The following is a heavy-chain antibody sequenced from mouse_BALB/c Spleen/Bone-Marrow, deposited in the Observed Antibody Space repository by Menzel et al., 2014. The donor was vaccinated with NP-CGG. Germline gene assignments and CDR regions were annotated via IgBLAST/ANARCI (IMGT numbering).Heavy chain of an antibody. CDR3: ARPPDGYYWFTY. V-gene: IGHV5-9-3*01. D-gene: IGHD2-3*01. CDR1: GFTFSSYA. CDR2: ISSGGSYT. Sequence: EVQGVESGGGLVKPGGSLKLSCAASGFTFSSYAMSWVRQTPEKRLEWVATISSGGSYTYYPDSVKGGFTISRDNAKNTLYLQTSSLRSEDTAIYYCARPPDGYYWFTYWGQGTLVTVSS. J-gene: IGHJ3*01.